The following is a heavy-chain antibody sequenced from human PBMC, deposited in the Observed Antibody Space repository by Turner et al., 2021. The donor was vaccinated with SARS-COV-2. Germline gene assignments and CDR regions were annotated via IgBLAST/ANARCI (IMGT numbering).Heavy chain of an antibody. Sequence: VQLVESGGGVVQPGRSLRLYCAASGFTFSSYGMHWVRQAPGKGLEWVAVISYDGSNKYYADSVKVRFTISRDNSKNTLYLQMNSLRAEDTAVYYCAKNPGPYCSGGSCYSGELDYWGQGTLVTVSS. V-gene: IGHV3-30*18. CDR3: AKNPGPYCSGGSCYSGELDY. CDR1: GFTFSSYG. J-gene: IGHJ4*02. D-gene: IGHD2-15*01. CDR2: ISYDGSNK.